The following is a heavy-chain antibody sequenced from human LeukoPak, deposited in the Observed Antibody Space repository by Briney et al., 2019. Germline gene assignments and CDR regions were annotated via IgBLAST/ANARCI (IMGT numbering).Heavy chain of an antibody. CDR2: INPNSGGT. CDR1: GYTFTGYY. Sequence: ASVKVSCKASGYTFTGYYMHWVRQAPGQGLEWMGWINPNSGGTNYAQTFQGRVTMTRDTSISTAYMELSRLRSDDTDVYYCAREPIYYDSSGYYYSGYFDYWGQGTLVTVSS. D-gene: IGHD3-22*01. CDR3: AREPIYYDSSGYYYSGYFDY. V-gene: IGHV1-2*02. J-gene: IGHJ4*02.